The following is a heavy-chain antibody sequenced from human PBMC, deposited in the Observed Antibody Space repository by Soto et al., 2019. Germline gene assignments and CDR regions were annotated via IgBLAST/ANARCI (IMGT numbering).Heavy chain of an antibody. J-gene: IGHJ6*03. CDR2: IKQDGSEK. V-gene: IGHV3-7*01. CDR3: ARDVLLWFGGVDYYYYMDV. D-gene: IGHD3-10*01. Sequence: GGSLRLSCAASGFTFSSYWMSWVRQAPGKGLEWVANIKQDGSEKYYVDSVKGRFTISRDNAKNSLYLQMNSLRAEDTAVYYCARDVLLWFGGVDYYYYMDVWGKGTTVTVSS. CDR1: GFTFSSYW.